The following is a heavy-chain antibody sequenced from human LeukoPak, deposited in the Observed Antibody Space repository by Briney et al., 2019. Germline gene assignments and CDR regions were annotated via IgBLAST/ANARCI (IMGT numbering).Heavy chain of an antibody. V-gene: IGHV4-61*02. Sequence: SETLSLTCTVSGGPISSGSYYWSWIRQPAGKGLEWIGRIYTSGSTNYNPSLKSRVTISVGTSKNQFSLKLSSVTAADTAVYYCARESRTTVTTTPYHYYYMDVWGKGTTVTISS. CDR2: IYTSGST. J-gene: IGHJ6*03. CDR3: ARESRTTVTTTPYHYYYMDV. CDR1: GGPISSGSYY. D-gene: IGHD4-17*01.